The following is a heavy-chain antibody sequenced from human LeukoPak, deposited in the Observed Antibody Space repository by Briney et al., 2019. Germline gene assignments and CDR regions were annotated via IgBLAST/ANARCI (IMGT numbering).Heavy chain of an antibody. Sequence: GASVKVSCKVSGYTLTELSMHWVRQAPGKGIEWMGGFDPEDGETIYAQKFQGRVTMTEDTSTDTAYMELSSLRSEDTAVYYCATGKYSYGYSYYYYGMDVWGQGTTVTVSS. CDR1: GYTLTELS. CDR3: ATGKYSYGYSYYYYGMDV. D-gene: IGHD5-18*01. J-gene: IGHJ6*02. V-gene: IGHV1-24*01. CDR2: FDPEDGET.